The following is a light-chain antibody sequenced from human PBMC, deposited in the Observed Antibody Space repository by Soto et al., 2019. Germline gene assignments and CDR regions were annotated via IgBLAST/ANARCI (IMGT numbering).Light chain of an antibody. J-gene: IGKJ5*01. CDR3: QQYSSYPLT. V-gene: IGKV1-5*03. CDR1: QTISSL. Sequence: DIQMTQSPSTLSASVGDRVTITCRASQTISSLLAWYQQKPGRAPTLLIYKASSLESEVPSRFSGSGSGTEFTLTISSLQPDDYATYYCQQYSSYPLTFGQGTRLEIK. CDR2: KAS.